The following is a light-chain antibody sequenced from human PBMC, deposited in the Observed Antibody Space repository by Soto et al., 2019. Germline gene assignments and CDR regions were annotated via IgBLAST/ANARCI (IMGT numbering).Light chain of an antibody. V-gene: IGKV3D-20*01. CDR2: DAS. CDR3: QQYDSSPKT. J-gene: IGKJ1*01. Sequence: EIVLTQSPGTLSLSPGESATLSCRASRSLDSGQLAWYQQKVGLAPRLLIYDASSRATGIPDRFSGSGSGTDFTLTISRLEPEDFAVYYCQQYDSSPKTFGQGTKVDIK. CDR1: RSLDSGQ.